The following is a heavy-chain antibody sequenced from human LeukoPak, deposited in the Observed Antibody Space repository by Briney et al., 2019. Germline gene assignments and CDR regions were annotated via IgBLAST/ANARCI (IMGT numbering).Heavy chain of an antibody. Sequence: SETLSLTCTVSGGSISSYYWSWIRQLPGKGLEWIGYFYYSGSTNYNPSLKSRVTILVDTSKNQFSLKLSSVTAADTAVYYCAREGPDNWFDPWGQGTLVTVSS. CDR3: AREGPDNWFDP. J-gene: IGHJ5*02. V-gene: IGHV4-59*01. CDR2: FYYSGST. CDR1: GGSISSYY.